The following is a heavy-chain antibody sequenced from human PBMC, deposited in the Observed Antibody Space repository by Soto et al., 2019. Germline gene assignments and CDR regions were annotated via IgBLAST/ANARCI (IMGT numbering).Heavy chain of an antibody. CDR1: GFTFSSYA. V-gene: IGHV3-21*01. J-gene: IGHJ5*02. D-gene: IGHD3-3*01. CDR3: AREPPHITIFGVVMDLVWP. CDR2: ISSSSSYI. Sequence: GGSLRLSCAASGFTFSSYAMKWVRQAPGKGLEWVSSISSSSSYIYYADSVKGRFTISRDNAKNSLYLQMNSLRAEDTAVYYCAREPPHITIFGVVMDLVWPWGQGTLVTVSS.